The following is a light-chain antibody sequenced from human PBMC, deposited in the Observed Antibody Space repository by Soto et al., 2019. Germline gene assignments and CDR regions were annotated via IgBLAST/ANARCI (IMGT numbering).Light chain of an antibody. J-gene: IGKJ3*01. CDR3: QQYYSTPRT. V-gene: IGKV4-1*01. CDR2: WAS. Sequence: DIVMTQSPDSLAVSLGERATINCKSSQSVLYSSNNKNYLAWYQQKPGQPPKLLLYWASTRESGVPDRFSGSGSGTDFTLTSRSLQAEDVAVYYCQQYYSTPRTFGPGTKVDIK. CDR1: QSVLYSSNNKNY.